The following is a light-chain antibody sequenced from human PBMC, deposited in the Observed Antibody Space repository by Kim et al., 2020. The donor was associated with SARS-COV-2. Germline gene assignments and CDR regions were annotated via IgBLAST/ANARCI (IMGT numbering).Light chain of an antibody. V-gene: IGKV1-5*01. CDR1: QSISNY. CDR2: DAS. CDR3: QQYDRYWA. J-gene: IGKJ1*01. Sequence: DSGNITCRASQSISNYLAWDQQRPGQAPKLLVYDASTLNRGVPSRFRGRGSGTEYTLTSGGLQSDDFATYYCQQYDRYWAFGQGTKVEI.